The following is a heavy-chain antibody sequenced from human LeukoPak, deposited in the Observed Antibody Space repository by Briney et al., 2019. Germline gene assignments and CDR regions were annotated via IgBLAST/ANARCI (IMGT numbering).Heavy chain of an antibody. CDR2: ISGSGGST. Sequence: GGSLRLSCAASGFTFSSYAMSWVRQAPGKGLEWVSAISGSGGSTYYADSVKGRFTISRDNAKNMLYLQMNSLRAEDTAVYYCARPYCSGASCHSPPDYWGQGTLVTVSS. CDR1: GFTFSSYA. J-gene: IGHJ4*02. V-gene: IGHV3-23*01. D-gene: IGHD2-15*01. CDR3: ARPYCSGASCHSPPDY.